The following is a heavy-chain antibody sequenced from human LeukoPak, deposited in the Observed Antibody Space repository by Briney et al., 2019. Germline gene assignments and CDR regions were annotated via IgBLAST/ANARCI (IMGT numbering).Heavy chain of an antibody. CDR1: GYTFTSHY. D-gene: IGHD6-19*01. Sequence: ASVKVSCKASGYTFTSHYLHWVRQAPGQGLEWMGIINPSGGSTSYAQKFQGRVSMTRDTSTSTVYMELSSLRSEDTAVYYCARADSSGWYGNAFDVWGQGTMVTVSS. J-gene: IGHJ3*01. CDR2: INPSGGST. V-gene: IGHV1-46*01. CDR3: ARADSSGWYGNAFDV.